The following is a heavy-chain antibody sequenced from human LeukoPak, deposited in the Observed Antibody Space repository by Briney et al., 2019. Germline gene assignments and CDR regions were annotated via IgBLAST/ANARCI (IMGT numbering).Heavy chain of an antibody. J-gene: IGHJ4*02. CDR2: ISYDGTNK. Sequence: GGSLRLSCAASGFTFCSYAMHWVRQAPGKGLEWVTVISYDGTNKYYTDSVKGRFTFSRDNSKNTLYLQMNSLRAEDTAVYYCAKIAETSGIYGQGYDYWGQGTLVTVSS. CDR1: GFTFCSYA. CDR3: AKIAETSGIYGQGYDY. V-gene: IGHV3-30*04. D-gene: IGHD1-26*01.